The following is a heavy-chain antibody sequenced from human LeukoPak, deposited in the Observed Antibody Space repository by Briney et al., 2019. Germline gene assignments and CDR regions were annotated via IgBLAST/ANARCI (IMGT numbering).Heavy chain of an antibody. D-gene: IGHD3-3*01. V-gene: IGHV4-39*01. J-gene: IGHJ5*02. CDR2: IYYSRST. CDR3: TRRPSTYYDFWSGYYLDNWFDP. Sequence: SETLSLTCTVSGGSISSSSYYWGWIRQPPGKGLEWIGSIYYSRSTYYNPSLKSRVTISVDTSKNQFSLKLSSVTAADTAVYYCTRRPSTYYDFWSGYYLDNWFDPWGQGTLVTVSS. CDR1: GGSISSSSYY.